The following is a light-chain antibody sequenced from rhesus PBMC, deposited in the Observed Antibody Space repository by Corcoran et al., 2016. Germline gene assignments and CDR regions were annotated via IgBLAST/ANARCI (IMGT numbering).Light chain of an antibody. CDR3: QQFKNYLWT. Sequence: DIQMTQSPSSLSASVGDRVTITCRASQSISNYLNWYQQEPGKAPKLLIYFASSLQSGVPSRFTGSGSGTEFTLTISSLQPEDFATYYCQQFKNYLWTFGQGTKVEIK. CDR2: FAS. CDR1: QSISNY. V-gene: IGKV1-41*01. J-gene: IGKJ1*01.